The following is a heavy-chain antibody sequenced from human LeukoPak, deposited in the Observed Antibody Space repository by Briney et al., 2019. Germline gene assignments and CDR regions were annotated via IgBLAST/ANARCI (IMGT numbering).Heavy chain of an antibody. J-gene: IGHJ3*02. CDR2: IYYSGST. CDR1: GGSISSSSYY. CDR3: ARHRDCSSTSCYIRREDAFDI. D-gene: IGHD2-2*02. Sequence: PSETLSLTCTVSGGSISSSSYYWGWIRQPPGKGLGWIGSIYYSGSTYYNPSLKSRVTISVDTSKNQFSLKLSSVTAADTAVYYCARHRDCSSTSCYIRREDAFDIWGQGTMVTVSS. V-gene: IGHV4-39*01.